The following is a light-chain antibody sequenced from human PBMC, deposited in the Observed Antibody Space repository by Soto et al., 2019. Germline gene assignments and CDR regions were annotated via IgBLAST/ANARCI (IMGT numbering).Light chain of an antibody. Sequence: QSVLTQPPSASGSPGQSVTISCTGTSSDVGGYNYASWYQQHPGKAPKLMIYDVSKRPSGVPDRFSGSKSGNTASLTVSGLQAEDEADYCCSSYAGSNNFNVFGTGTKVTVL. V-gene: IGLV2-8*01. CDR3: SSYAGSNNFNV. J-gene: IGLJ1*01. CDR2: DVS. CDR1: SSDVGGYNY.